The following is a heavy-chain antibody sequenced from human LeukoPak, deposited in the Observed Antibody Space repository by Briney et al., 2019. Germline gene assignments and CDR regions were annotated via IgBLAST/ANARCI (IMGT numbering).Heavy chain of an antibody. CDR2: IYYSGST. Sequence: SETLSLTCTVSGGSISSGGYYWSWIRQHPGKGLEWIGYIYYSGSTYYNPSLKRRVTISVDTSKNQFLLKLSSVAAAATAEYYCARVGDIERWFDPWGQGTLVTVSS. V-gene: IGHV4-31*03. CDR1: GGSISSGGYY. J-gene: IGHJ5*02. CDR3: ARVGDIERWFDP. D-gene: IGHD2-15*01.